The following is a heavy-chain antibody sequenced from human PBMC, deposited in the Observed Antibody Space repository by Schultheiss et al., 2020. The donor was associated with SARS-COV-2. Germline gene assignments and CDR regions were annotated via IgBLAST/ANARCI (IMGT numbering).Heavy chain of an antibody. D-gene: IGHD3-22*01. Sequence: SETLSLTCTVSGGSIRSGESYWSWIRQSPGKGLEWIGYIDYSGSTYYNPSLKSRVTISVDTSKNQFSLKLTSVIAADTAVYYCASAWDSGGNYYGVFDSWGQGTLVTVSS. CDR1: GGSIRSGESY. CDR2: IDYSGST. CDR3: ASAWDSGGNYYGVFDS. V-gene: IGHV4-30-4*01. J-gene: IGHJ4*02.